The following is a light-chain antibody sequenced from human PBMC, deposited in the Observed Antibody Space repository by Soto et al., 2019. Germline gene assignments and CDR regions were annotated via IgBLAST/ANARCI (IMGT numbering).Light chain of an antibody. CDR2: ETS. V-gene: IGKV1-8*01. Sequence: AIRMTQSPSSLSASTGDRLTIACRASEGIYNHLAWYQQKPGKAPKVLIYETSTLQSGVPSRFSGSGSGTEFTLTITDLQPEDFAPYYCQQYFAYPLTFGGGTTVEIK. CDR1: EGIYNH. J-gene: IGKJ4*01. CDR3: QQYFAYPLT.